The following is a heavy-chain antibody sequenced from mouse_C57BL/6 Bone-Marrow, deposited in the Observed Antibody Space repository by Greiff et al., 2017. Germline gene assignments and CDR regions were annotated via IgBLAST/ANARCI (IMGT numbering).Heavy chain of an antibody. V-gene: IGHV5-9*01. CDR1: GFTFSSYT. CDR3: AREDGYYVGFAY. J-gene: IGHJ3*01. Sequence: EVQLQESGGGLVKPGGSLKLSCAASGFTFSSYTMSWVRQTPEKRLEWVATISGGGGNTYYPDSVKGRFTISRDNAKNTLYLQMSSLRSEDTALYDGAREDGYYVGFAYWGQGTLVTVSA. CDR2: ISGGGGNT. D-gene: IGHD2-3*01.